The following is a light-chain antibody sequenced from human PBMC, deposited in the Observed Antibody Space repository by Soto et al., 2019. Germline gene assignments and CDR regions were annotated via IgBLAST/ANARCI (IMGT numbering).Light chain of an antibody. CDR3: NSYTSSSTLPYV. Sequence: QSPLTQPASVSGTPGQSITVSCTGTSSDVGGYNYVSWYQQHPGKAPKVMIYDVSNRPSGVSNRFSGSKSGNTASLTISGLQAEDEADYYCNSYTSSSTLPYVFGTGTKLTV. CDR2: DVS. J-gene: IGLJ1*01. CDR1: SSDVGGYNY. V-gene: IGLV2-14*01.